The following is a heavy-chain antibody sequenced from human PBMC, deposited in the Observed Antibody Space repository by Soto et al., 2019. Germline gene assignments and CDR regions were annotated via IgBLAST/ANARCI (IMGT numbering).Heavy chain of an antibody. CDR2: IYYSGSI. D-gene: IGHD6-19*01. CDR1: GGSISSYY. J-gene: IGHJ4*02. CDR3: ARYHSSGWYYFDY. Sequence: SETLSLTCTVSGGSISSYYWSWIRQPPGKGLEWIGYIYYSGSINYNPSLKSRVTISVDTSKNQFSLKLSSVTAADTAVYYCARYHSSGWYYFDYWGQGTLVTVSS. V-gene: IGHV4-59*01.